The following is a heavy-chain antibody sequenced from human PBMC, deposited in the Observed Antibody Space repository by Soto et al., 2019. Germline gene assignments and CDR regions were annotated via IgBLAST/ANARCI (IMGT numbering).Heavy chain of an antibody. CDR1: GFSLSTSGVG. CDR2: IYWDDDK. Sequence: QITLKESGPTLVKPTQTLTLTCTFSGFSLSTSGVGVGWIRQPPGKALEWLALIYWDDDKRYSPSLKSRLTITKDTSKNQVVLTMTNMDPVDTATYYCAHRLYDYVWGSYWNDAFDIWGQGTMVTVSS. D-gene: IGHD3-16*01. J-gene: IGHJ3*02. CDR3: AHRLYDYVWGSYWNDAFDI. V-gene: IGHV2-5*02.